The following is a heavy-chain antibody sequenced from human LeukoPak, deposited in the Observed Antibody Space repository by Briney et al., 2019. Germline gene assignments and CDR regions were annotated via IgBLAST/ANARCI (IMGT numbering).Heavy chain of an antibody. CDR2: IYTSGST. J-gene: IGHJ4*02. V-gene: IGHV4-4*07. D-gene: IGHD3-22*01. Sequence: KPSETLSLTCTVSGGSTSSYYWSWIRQPAGKGLEWIGRIYTSGSTNYNPSLKSRVTMSVDTSKNQFSLKLSSVTAADTAVYYCARQVREYYYDSSGYIDYWGQGTLVTVSS. CDR1: GGSTSSYY. CDR3: ARQVREYYYDSSGYIDY.